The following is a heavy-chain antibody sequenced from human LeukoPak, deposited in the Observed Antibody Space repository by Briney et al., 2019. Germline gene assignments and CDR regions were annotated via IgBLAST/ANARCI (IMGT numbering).Heavy chain of an antibody. CDR2: ISAYNGNT. Sequence: ASVKVSCKASGYTFTSYGISWVRQAPGQGLEWMGWISAYNGNTNYAQKLQGRVTMTTDTSTSKAYMELRSLRSDDTAVYYCARDYWYYYDSSGYYFDYWGQGTLVTVSS. CDR1: GYTFTSYG. CDR3: ARDYWYYYDSSGYYFDY. D-gene: IGHD3-22*01. V-gene: IGHV1-18*01. J-gene: IGHJ4*02.